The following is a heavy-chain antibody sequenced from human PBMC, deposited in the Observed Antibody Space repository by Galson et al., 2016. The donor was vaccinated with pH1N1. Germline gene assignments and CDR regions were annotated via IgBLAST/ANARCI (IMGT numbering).Heavy chain of an antibody. CDR3: AKEGRWYGGNWFDT. CDR2: INGRGSST. CDR1: GFAFNYFA. V-gene: IGHV3-23*01. D-gene: IGHD4-23*01. J-gene: IGHJ5*02. Sequence: SLRLSCAASGFAFNYFAMTWVRQAPGKGLVWVSSINGRGSSTYYADSVKGRFTISRDNSRSTLYLQLSALTVDDTAVYYCAKEGRWYGGNWFDTWGQGTLVTVSS.